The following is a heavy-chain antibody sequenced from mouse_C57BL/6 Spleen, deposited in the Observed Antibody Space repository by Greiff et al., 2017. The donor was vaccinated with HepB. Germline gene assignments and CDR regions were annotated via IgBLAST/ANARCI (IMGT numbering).Heavy chain of an antibody. V-gene: IGHV14-1*01. D-gene: IGHD2-3*01. CDR2: IDPEDGDT. J-gene: IGHJ4*01. CDR3: ARSGLLRDYYAMDY. Sequence: VQLQQSGAELVRPGASVKLSCTASGFNIKDYYMHWVKQRPEQGLEWIGRIDPEDGDTEYAPKFQGKATMTADKSSSTAYMQLSSLTSEDSAVYYCARSGLLRDYYAMDYWGQGTSVTVSS. CDR1: GFNIKDYY.